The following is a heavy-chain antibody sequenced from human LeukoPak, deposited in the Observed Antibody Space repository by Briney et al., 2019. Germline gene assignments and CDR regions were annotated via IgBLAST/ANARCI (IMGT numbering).Heavy chain of an antibody. CDR3: AAGGMTMVVTPDFYFDY. CDR1: GFSLSTSGVG. Sequence: SGPTLVKPTQTLTLTCTFSGFSLSTSGVGVGWIRQPPGKALEWRALIYWDDDKRYSPSLKSRLTITKDTSKNQVVLTMTNMDPVDTATYYCAAGGMTMVVTPDFYFDYWGQGTLVTVSS. V-gene: IGHV2-5*02. D-gene: IGHD4-23*01. CDR2: IYWDDDK. J-gene: IGHJ4*02.